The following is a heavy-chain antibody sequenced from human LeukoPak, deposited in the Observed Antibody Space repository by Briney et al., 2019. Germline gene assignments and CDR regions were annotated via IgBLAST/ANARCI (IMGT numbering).Heavy chain of an antibody. Sequence: GGSLRLSCAASGFPFSSYSMNWVRQAPGKGLEWVSSISSSSSYIYYADSVKGRFTISRDNSKNTLYLQMNSLRAEDTAVYYCARDQGPYAFDIWGQGTMVTVSS. J-gene: IGHJ3*02. CDR3: ARDQGPYAFDI. CDR1: GFPFSSYS. V-gene: IGHV3-21*01. CDR2: ISSSSSYI.